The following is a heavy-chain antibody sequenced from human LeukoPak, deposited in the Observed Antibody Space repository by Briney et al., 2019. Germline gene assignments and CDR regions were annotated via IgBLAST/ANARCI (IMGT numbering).Heavy chain of an antibody. D-gene: IGHD1-1*01. CDR1: GFTFSSYG. Sequence: GGSLRLSCAASGFTFSSYGIHWVRQAPGKGLEWVAFIPYDGSNKYHADSVKGRFTISRDNSKNTVYLQMNSLRAEDTAVYHCGRYLRSTSGSIWGQGALVTVSS. CDR2: IPYDGSNK. CDR3: GRYLRSTSGSI. J-gene: IGHJ4*02. V-gene: IGHV3-30*02.